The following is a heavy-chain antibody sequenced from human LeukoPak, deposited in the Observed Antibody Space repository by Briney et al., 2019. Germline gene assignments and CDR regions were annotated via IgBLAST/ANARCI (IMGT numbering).Heavy chain of an antibody. Sequence: RSGGSLRLSCAASGFTFSSYGLNWVRQARGKGLEWVSGINWNGDSTYYADSVKGRFTIPRDNAKNSLYLQMNSLRAEDTALYYCARGSGSLDYWGQGTLVTVSS. CDR3: ARGSGSLDY. J-gene: IGHJ4*02. D-gene: IGHD1-26*01. V-gene: IGHV3-20*04. CDR2: INWNGDST. CDR1: GFTFSSYG.